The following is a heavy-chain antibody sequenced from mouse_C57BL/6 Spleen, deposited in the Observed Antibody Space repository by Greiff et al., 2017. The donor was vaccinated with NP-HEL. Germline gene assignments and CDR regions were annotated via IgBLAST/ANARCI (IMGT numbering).Heavy chain of an antibody. J-gene: IGHJ3*01. Sequence: EVQLQQSGPELVKPGASVKISCKASGYTFTDYYMNWVKQSHGKSLEWIGDINPNNGGTSYNQKFKGKATLTVDKSSSTAYMELRSLTSEDSAVYYCASNGDKAYWGQGTLVTVSA. CDR1: GYTFTDYY. CDR2: INPNNGGT. D-gene: IGHD4-1*01. CDR3: ASNGDKAY. V-gene: IGHV1-26*01.